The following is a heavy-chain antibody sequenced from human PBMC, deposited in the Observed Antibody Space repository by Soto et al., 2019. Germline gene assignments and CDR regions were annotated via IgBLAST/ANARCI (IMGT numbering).Heavy chain of an antibody. CDR3: AKDLGRSSSWVLGYP. J-gene: IGHJ5*02. D-gene: IGHD6-13*01. CDR1: GFTFSSYA. V-gene: IGHV3-23*01. Sequence: GGSLRLSCAASGFTFSSYAMSWVRQAPGKGLEWVSAISGSGGSTYYADSVKGRFTISRDNSKNTLYLQMNSLRAEDTAVYYCAKDLGRSSSWVLGYPWGQGTLVTVAS. CDR2: ISGSGGST.